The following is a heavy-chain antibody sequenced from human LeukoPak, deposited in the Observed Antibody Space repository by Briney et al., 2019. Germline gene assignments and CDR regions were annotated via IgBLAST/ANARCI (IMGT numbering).Heavy chain of an antibody. CDR3: ARQTGSGLFSLP. Sequence: SETLSLTCIVSGHSVSSGYYWGWIRQPPGKGLEWIGSIYHSGNTYYNPSLKSRVTISVDTSKNQFSLKLSSVTAADTAVYYCARQTGSGLFSLPGGQGTLVTVSS. V-gene: IGHV4-38-2*02. D-gene: IGHD3-10*01. CDR1: GHSVSSGYY. J-gene: IGHJ4*02. CDR2: IYHSGNT.